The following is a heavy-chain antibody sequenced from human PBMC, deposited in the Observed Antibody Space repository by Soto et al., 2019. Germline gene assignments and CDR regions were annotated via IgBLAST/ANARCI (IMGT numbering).Heavy chain of an antibody. Sequence: PACSPALSCAPSGFTFRNSWVCGSCQPAGRGLEWVANTNRDGSQAYYVDSVKGRFTISRDNAKNSIYLQMDSLRADDTAVYYCVTDAQNSEWLTLGYWGQGTLVTVSS. CDR3: VTDAQNSEWLTLGY. CDR2: TNRDGSQA. D-gene: IGHD3-9*01. J-gene: IGHJ4*02. V-gene: IGHV3-7*01. CDR1: GFTFRNSW.